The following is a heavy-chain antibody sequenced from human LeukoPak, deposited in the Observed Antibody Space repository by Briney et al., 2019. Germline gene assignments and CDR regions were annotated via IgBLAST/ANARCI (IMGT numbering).Heavy chain of an antibody. CDR3: ARVAKGLSLDY. CDR2: IYYSGST. Sequence: PSETLSLTCTVSGGSISSGGYYWSWIRQHPGKGLEWIGYIYYSGSTYYNPSLKSRVTISVDTSKNQSSLKLSSVTAADTAVYYCARVAKGLSLDYWGQGTLVTVSS. D-gene: IGHD3-16*02. V-gene: IGHV4-31*03. CDR1: GGSISSGGYY. J-gene: IGHJ4*02.